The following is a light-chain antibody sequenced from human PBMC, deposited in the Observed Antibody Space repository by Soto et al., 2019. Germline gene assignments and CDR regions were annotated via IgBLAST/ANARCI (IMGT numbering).Light chain of an antibody. CDR1: SSNIGSNY. V-gene: IGLV1-47*01. CDR3: AAWDDSLSGSYV. CDR2: RSN. J-gene: IGLJ1*01. Sequence: QSVLTQPPSASGTPGQRVTVSCSGSSSNIGSNYVYWYQQLPGTAPKLLIYRSNQRPSGVPDRFSGSKSGTSASLAISGLRPEDEADYYCAAWDDSLSGSYVFGTGTKLTVL.